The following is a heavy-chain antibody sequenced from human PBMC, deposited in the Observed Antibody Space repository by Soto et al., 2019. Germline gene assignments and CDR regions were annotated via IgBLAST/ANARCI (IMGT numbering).Heavy chain of an antibody. D-gene: IGHD5-12*01. Sequence: VQLLESGGGLVQPGGSLRLSCAAYGYTFSTYGMIWVRQAPGQGLEWVSSITGSGGDTYYADSVKGRFTISRDNSKSTLYLQMNSLRAEDTDVYYCAKHAGYTYYYDVDVWGKGTTVTVSS. CDR2: ITGSGGDT. CDR1: GYTFSTYG. CDR3: AKHAGYTYYYDVDV. J-gene: IGHJ6*03. V-gene: IGHV3-23*01.